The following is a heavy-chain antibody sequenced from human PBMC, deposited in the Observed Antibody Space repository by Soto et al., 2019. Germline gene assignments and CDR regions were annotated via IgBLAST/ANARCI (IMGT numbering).Heavy chain of an antibody. CDR1: GFTFSSYV. Sequence: EVQLLESGGGLVQPGGSLSLSCAASGFTFSSYVMSWVRQAPGKGLEWVSTISGSGGTSYTDSVKGRFTISRDNSKNTLYLQMNSLRVEDTALYYCAKGAPTASIWGYWGQGTLVTVSS. V-gene: IGHV3-23*01. J-gene: IGHJ4*02. CDR2: ISGSGGT. D-gene: IGHD3-16*01. CDR3: AKGAPTASIWGY.